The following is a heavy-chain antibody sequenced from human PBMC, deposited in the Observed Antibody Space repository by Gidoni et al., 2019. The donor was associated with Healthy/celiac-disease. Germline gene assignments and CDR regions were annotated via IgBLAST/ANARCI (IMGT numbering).Heavy chain of an antibody. V-gene: IGHV1-18*01. CDR2: ISAYNGNT. Sequence: ISAYNGNTNYAQKLQGRVTMTTDTSTSTAYMELRSLRSDDTAVYYCARYYYDSSGPDAFDIWGQGTMVTVSS. D-gene: IGHD3-22*01. CDR3: ARYYYDSSGPDAFDI. J-gene: IGHJ3*02.